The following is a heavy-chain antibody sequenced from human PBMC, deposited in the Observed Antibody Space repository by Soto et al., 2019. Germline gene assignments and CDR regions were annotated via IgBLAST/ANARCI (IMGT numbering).Heavy chain of an antibody. CDR2: IIPILGIA. CDR3: ARTVEVVATAADAFDI. CDR1: GGTFSSYT. V-gene: IGHV1-69*02. J-gene: IGHJ3*02. D-gene: IGHD2-21*02. Sequence: SVKVSCKASGGTFSSYTISWVRQAPGQGLEWMGRIIPILGIANYAQKFQGRVTITADKSTSTAYMELSSLRSEDTAVYYCARTVEVVATAADAFDIWGQGTRVTVAS.